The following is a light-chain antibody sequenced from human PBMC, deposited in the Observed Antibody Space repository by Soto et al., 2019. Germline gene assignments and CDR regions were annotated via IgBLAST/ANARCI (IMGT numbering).Light chain of an antibody. CDR1: QYINTR. CDR2: QTS. J-gene: IGKJ5*01. V-gene: IGKV3-11*01. Sequence: EIALTQSPATLSSFPGERVTLSCRASQYINTRLAWYQHRPGQAPRLLIYQTSLRAAGIPARFSASGSGTDFTLTISDVQPEDFAVYYCQQRSKWRITFGQGTRLEI. CDR3: QQRSKWRIT.